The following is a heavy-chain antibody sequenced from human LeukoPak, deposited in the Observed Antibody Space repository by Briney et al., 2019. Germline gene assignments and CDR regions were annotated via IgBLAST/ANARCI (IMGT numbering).Heavy chain of an antibody. CDR1: GGSISSGSYY. V-gene: IGHV4-61*02. D-gene: IGHD6-13*01. CDR2: IYTSRST. CDR3: ARATLAAAGTSFDY. J-gene: IGHJ4*02. Sequence: SETLSLTCTVSGGSISSGSYYWSWIRQPAGKGLEWIGRIYTSRSTNYNPSLKSRVTISVDTSKNQFSLKLSSVTAADTAVYYCARATLAAAGTSFDYWGQGTLVTVSS.